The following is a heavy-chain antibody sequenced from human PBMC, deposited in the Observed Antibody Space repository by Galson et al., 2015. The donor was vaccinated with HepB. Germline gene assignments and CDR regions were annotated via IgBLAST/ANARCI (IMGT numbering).Heavy chain of an antibody. J-gene: IGHJ6*02. CDR3: AKGDSFYYYYGMDV. CDR2: ISGSGGST. D-gene: IGHD4-11*01. Sequence: SLRLSCAASGFTFSSYAMSWVRQAPGKGLEWVSAISGSGGSTYYADSVKGRFTISRDNSKNTLYLQMNSLRAEDTAVYYCAKGDSFYYYYGMDVWGQGTTVTVSS. V-gene: IGHV3-23*01. CDR1: GFTFSSYA.